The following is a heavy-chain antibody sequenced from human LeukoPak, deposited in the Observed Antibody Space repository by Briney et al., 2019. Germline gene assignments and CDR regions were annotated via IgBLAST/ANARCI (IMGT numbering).Heavy chain of an antibody. D-gene: IGHD3-10*01. CDR3: ARLFSWGNYFSGSSPSGRGDY. V-gene: IGHV4-61*08. Sequence: PSETLSLTCTVSGGSISSGGYYWSWIRQHPGKGLEWIAYIYYTGSTYYNPSLKSRVTISVDTSKNQFSLKLTSVTAADTAVYFCARLFSWGNYFSGSSPSGRGDYWGQGTLVTVSS. J-gene: IGHJ4*02. CDR2: IYYTGST. CDR1: GGSISSGGYY.